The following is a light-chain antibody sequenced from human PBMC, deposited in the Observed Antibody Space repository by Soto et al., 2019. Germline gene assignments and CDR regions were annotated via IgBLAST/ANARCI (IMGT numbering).Light chain of an antibody. CDR2: GNS. J-gene: IGLJ3*02. Sequence: QSVLTQPPSVSGAPGQRVTISCTGSSSNIGAGYDVHWYQQLPGTAPKLLSYGNSNRPSGVPDRFSGSKSGTSASLAITGLQAEDEADYYCQSYDSSLSGWVFGGGTKLPVL. CDR3: QSYDSSLSGWV. CDR1: SSNIGAGYD. V-gene: IGLV1-40*01.